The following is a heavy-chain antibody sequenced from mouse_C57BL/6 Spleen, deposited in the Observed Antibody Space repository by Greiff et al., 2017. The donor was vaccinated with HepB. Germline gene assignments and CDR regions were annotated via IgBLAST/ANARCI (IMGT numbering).Heavy chain of an antibody. V-gene: IGHV1-76*01. CDR1: GYTFTDYY. J-gene: IGHJ3*01. CDR3: AREGDSSGPWFAY. CDR2: IYPGSGNT. Sequence: QVQLQQSGAELVRPGASVKLSCKASGYTFTDYYINWVKQRPGQGLEWIARIYPGSGNTYYNEKFKGKATLTAEKSSSTAYMQLSSLTSEDSAVYFCAREGDSSGPWFAYWGQGTLVTVSA. D-gene: IGHD3-2*02.